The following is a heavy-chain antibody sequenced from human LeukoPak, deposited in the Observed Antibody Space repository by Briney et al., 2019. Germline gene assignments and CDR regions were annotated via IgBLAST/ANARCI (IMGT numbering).Heavy chain of an antibody. V-gene: IGHV4-34*01. Sequence: SETLSLTCAVYGGSFSGYYWSWIRQPPGKGLEWIGEINHSGSTNYNPSLKSRVTISVDTSKNQFSLKLSSVTAADMAVYYCARGYYDSSGYIVWGQGTLVTVSS. D-gene: IGHD3-22*01. CDR2: INHSGST. J-gene: IGHJ4*02. CDR1: GGSFSGYY. CDR3: ARGYYDSSGYIV.